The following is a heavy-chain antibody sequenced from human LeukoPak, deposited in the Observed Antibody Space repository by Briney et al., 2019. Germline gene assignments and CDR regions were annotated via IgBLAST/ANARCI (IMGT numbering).Heavy chain of an antibody. D-gene: IGHD6-13*01. J-gene: IGHJ4*02. CDR1: GGSISSGDYY. CDR3: AAEPTATAGVLDN. CDR2: IYYSGST. V-gene: IGHV4-30-4*01. Sequence: PSETLSLTCTVSGGSISSGDYYWSWIRQPPGKGLEWIGYIYYSGSTYYNPSLRSRVTISEDTSKNQFSLKLSSVTAADTAVYYCAAEPTATAGVLDNWGQGTLGTVST.